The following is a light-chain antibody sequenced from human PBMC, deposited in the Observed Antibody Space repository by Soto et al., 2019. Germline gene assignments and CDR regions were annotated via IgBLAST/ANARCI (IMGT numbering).Light chain of an antibody. CDR1: QSVSSN. J-gene: IGKJ1*01. Sequence: EIVMTQSPATLSVSPGERATLSCRAGQSVSSNLAWYQQKPGQAPRLLIYGASTRATGIPARFSGSGSGTEFTLTISSLQSEDFAVYYCQQYNNWPQTFGLGTKVEIK. CDR2: GAS. CDR3: QQYNNWPQT. V-gene: IGKV3-15*01.